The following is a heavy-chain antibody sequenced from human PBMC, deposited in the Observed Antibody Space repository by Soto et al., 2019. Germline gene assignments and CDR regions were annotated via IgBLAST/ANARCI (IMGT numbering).Heavy chain of an antibody. J-gene: IGHJ6*03. V-gene: IGHV4-59*01. D-gene: IGHD2-15*01. CDR1: GVSISSSY. CDR2: IYNSGST. Sequence: QVQLQESGPGLVKPSETLSLTCTVSGVSISSSYWSWIRQPPGKGLEWIGDIYNSGSTNYNPPRTSRVTRAVDTSKNRGFLGLSSVTAADTAVYHWARDRAFCSGRSCYSPPDYYYYMDVWGKGTTVTVS. CDR3: ARDRAFCSGRSCYSPPDYYYYMDV.